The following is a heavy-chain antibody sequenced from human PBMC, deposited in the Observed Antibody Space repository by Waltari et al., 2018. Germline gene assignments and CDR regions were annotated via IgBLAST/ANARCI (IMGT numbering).Heavy chain of an antibody. CDR2: ISSSSSYI. V-gene: IGHV3-21*01. J-gene: IGHJ3*02. Sequence: EVQLVESGGGLVKPGGSLRLSCAASGFTFSRYSMNWVRQAPGKGLEWVSSISSSSSYIYYADSVKGRFTISRDNAKNSLYLQMNSLRAEDTAVYYCARGLVSNAFDIWGQGTMVTVSS. CDR1: GFTFSRYS. D-gene: IGHD2-2*01. CDR3: ARGLVSNAFDI.